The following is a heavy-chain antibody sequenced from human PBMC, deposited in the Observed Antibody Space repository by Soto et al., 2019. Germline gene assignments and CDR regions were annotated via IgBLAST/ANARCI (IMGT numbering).Heavy chain of an antibody. CDR2: INHSGST. CDR1: GGSFSGYY. D-gene: IGHD4-17*01. V-gene: IGHV4-34*01. J-gene: IGHJ4*02. Sequence: QVQLQQWGAGLLKPSETLSLTCAVYGGSFSGYYWSWIRQPPGKGLEWIGEINHSGSTNYTPSLKSRVTISVDTSKNQFSPKLSSVTAADTAVYYCARGGPNDYGDYGTFDYWGQGTLVTVSS. CDR3: ARGGPNDYGDYGTFDY.